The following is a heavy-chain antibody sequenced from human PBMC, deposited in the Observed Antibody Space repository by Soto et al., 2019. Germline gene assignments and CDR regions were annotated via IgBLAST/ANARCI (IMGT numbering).Heavy chain of an antibody. J-gene: IGHJ6*02. Sequence: ASGPTLEKPRQAIALTSTFSGFPLSKKGMCVSWIRQPPGKALEWLALIDWDDDKYYSTSLKTRLTISKDTSKNQVVLTMTNMDPVDTATYYCARILKGGYDPYYYYYGMDVWCQGTTVTVSS. V-gene: IGHV2-70*01. CDR2: IDWDDDK. D-gene: IGHD5-12*01. CDR3: ARILKGGYDPYYYYYGMDV. CDR1: GFPLSKKGMC.